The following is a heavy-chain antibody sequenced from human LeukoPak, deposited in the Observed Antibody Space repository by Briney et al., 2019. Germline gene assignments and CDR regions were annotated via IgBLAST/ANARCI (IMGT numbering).Heavy chain of an antibody. CDR2: INPNSGGT. CDR1: GYTFTGYY. CDR3: ARKRGIAVAGKNWFDP. Sequence: ASVKVSCKASGYTFTGYYMHWVRQAPGQGLEWMGWINPNSGGTNYAQKFQGRVTMTRDTSISTAYMELSRLRSDDTAVHYCARKRGIAVAGKNWFDPWGQGTLVTVSS. D-gene: IGHD6-19*01. V-gene: IGHV1-2*02. J-gene: IGHJ5*02.